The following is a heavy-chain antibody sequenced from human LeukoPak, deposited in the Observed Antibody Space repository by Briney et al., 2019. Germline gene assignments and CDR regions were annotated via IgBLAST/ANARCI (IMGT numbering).Heavy chain of an antibody. CDR2: ISSIGSNI. Sequence: GGSLRLSCAASGFTFSSYSMNWVRQAPGKGLEWVSSISSIGSNIYYADSVKGRFTISRDNAKNSLYLQMNSLRVEDTAVYYCARDLGATIFDFDYWGQGTLVTVSS. J-gene: IGHJ4*02. V-gene: IGHV3-48*01. D-gene: IGHD1-26*01. CDR1: GFTFSSYS. CDR3: ARDLGATIFDFDY.